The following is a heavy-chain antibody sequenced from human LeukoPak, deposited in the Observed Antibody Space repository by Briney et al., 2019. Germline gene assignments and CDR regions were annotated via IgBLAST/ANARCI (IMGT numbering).Heavy chain of an antibody. Sequence: SETLSLTCTVSGVSISSRGYYWSWIRQHPGKGLEWIGYIYYSGSTYYNPSLKSRLTISLDTSSNQFSLKLNSVTAADTAVYYCARGPVRDYSNYWGLGTLVTVSS. J-gene: IGHJ4*02. V-gene: IGHV4-31*03. CDR2: IYYSGST. CDR1: GVSISSRGYY. CDR3: ARGPVRDYSNY. D-gene: IGHD4-11*01.